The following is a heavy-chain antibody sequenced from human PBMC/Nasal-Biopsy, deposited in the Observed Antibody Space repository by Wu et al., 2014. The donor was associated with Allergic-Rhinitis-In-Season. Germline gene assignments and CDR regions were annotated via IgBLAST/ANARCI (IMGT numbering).Heavy chain of an antibody. V-gene: IGHV3-7*01. CDR1: GFSFSSYC. J-gene: IGHJ4*01. D-gene: IGHD1-14*01. CDR2: ITEDGGDK. CDR3: ARDFRNHVQLGY. Sequence: LRLSCAASGFSFSSYCMTWVRQAPGKGLEWVASITEDGGDKYYVGSVKGRFTISRDNAKNSLYLQMNSLRAEDTAVYYCARDFRNHVQLGYWGHGTLVTVSS.